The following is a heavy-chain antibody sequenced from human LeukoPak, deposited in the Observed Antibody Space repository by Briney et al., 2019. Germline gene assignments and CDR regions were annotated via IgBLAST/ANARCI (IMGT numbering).Heavy chain of an antibody. D-gene: IGHD3-9*01. CDR1: GFTFSTYG. CDR2: IVGSGGTT. J-gene: IGHJ4*02. V-gene: IGHV3-23*01. CDR3: GRDLDWGAFDH. Sequence: GGSLRLSCAASGFTFSTYGMDWVRQAPGKGLEWVSGIVGSGGTTYYADSVKGRFTISRDNSKNALYLQMNSLRAEDTAVYYCGRDLDWGAFDHWGQGTLVTVSS.